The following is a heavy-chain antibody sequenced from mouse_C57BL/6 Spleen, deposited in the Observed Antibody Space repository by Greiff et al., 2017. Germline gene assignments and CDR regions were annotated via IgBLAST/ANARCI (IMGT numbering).Heavy chain of an antibody. Sequence: SGAELVKPGASVKISCKASGYAFSSYWMNWVKQRPGKGLEWIGQIYPGDGDTNYNGKFKGKATLTADKSSSTAYMQLSSLTSEDSAVYFCARSRGNYGYFDVWGTGTTVTVSS. V-gene: IGHV1-80*01. CDR3: ARSRGNYGYFDV. J-gene: IGHJ1*03. D-gene: IGHD2-1*01. CDR1: GYAFSSYW. CDR2: IYPGDGDT.